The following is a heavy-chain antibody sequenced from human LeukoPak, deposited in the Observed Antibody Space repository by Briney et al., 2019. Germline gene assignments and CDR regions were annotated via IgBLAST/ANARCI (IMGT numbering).Heavy chain of an antibody. CDR3: ARDLRAHYYDSSGYGCFGS. CDR1: GFTLSSYG. D-gene: IGHD3-22*01. V-gene: IGHV3-30*03. Sequence: GGSLRLSCAASGFTLSSYGMHWVRQAPGKGLEWVAVISYDGSNKYYADSVKGRFTISRDNSKNTLSLQMNSLRAGDTAVYYCARDLRAHYYDSSGYGCFGSWGQGTLGTVSS. CDR2: ISYDGSNK. J-gene: IGHJ5*02.